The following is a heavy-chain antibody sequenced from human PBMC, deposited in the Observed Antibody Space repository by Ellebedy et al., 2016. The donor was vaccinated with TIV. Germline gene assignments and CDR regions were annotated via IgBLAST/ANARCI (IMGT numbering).Heavy chain of an antibody. J-gene: IGHJ5*02. CDR2: MYPGDSET. Sequence: KVSCKGSEYNFTSYWIGWVRQMPGKGLEWMGIMYPGDSETRYSPSFQGQVTISADKSISTAYLQWSRLKASDTAMYYCARLWGSGTHNWFDPWGQGTLVTVSS. CDR1: EYNFTSYW. CDR3: ARLWGSGTHNWFDP. V-gene: IGHV5-51*01. D-gene: IGHD3-10*01.